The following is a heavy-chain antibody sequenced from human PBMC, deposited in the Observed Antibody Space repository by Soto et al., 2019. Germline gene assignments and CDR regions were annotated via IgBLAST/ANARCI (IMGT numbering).Heavy chain of an antibody. V-gene: IGHV4-4*02. CDR1: SDSINSSYW. D-gene: IGHD3-3*02. Sequence: SETLSLTCAVSSDSINSSYWWNWVRQPPEKGLEWIGQISHSGSTTYNPSLTSRVTISVDKSKNHFSLKLTSVTAADTAVYYCAARHFWSRPWTDRRLDYWGQGTLVTVSS. J-gene: IGHJ4*02. CDR3: AARHFWSRPWTDRRLDY. CDR2: ISHSGST.